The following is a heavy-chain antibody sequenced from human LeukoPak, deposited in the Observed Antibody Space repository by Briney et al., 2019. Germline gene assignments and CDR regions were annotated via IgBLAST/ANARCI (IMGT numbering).Heavy chain of an antibody. V-gene: IGHV3-15*01. D-gene: IGHD3-16*01. CDR1: GFTFTNAW. Sequence: GGSLRLSCSASGFTFTNAWMSWVRQAPGKGLEWIGRIQTKIDGGTTDYAAPVKGRFTISRDDSKNTLYLQMNSLKTEDTAVYYCARGGVAAFFDYWGQGTLVTVSS. CDR3: ARGGVAAFFDY. CDR2: IQTKIDGGTT. J-gene: IGHJ4*02.